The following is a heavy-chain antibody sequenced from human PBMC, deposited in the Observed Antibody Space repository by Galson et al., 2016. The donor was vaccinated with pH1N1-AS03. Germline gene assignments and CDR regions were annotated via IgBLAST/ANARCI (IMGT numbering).Heavy chain of an antibody. J-gene: IGHJ4*02. Sequence: TLSLTCAVYGGSISDYYWTWIRQAPGKGLDWIGEINHSGDTTYNPSLESRVTISADTSTSQFSLKVTSVTAADTALYYCWAYYYCSGTKNCYWGQGTLVTVSS. CDR1: GGSISDYY. CDR3: WAYYYCSGTKNCY. D-gene: IGHD3-10*01. CDR2: INHSGDT. V-gene: IGHV4-34*01.